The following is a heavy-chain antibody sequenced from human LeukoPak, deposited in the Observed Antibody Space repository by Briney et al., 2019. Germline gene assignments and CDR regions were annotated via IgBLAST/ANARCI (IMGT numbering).Heavy chain of an antibody. CDR1: GGTFSSYA. D-gene: IGHD4-17*01. Sequence: ASVKVSCKASGGTFSSYAISWVRQAPGQGLEWMGGIIPIFGTANYAQKFQGRVTITADESTSTAYVELSSLRSEDTAVYYCARARTVTTEVYYYYYMDVWGKGTTVTISS. CDR2: IIPIFGTA. J-gene: IGHJ6*03. CDR3: ARARTVTTEVYYYYYMDV. V-gene: IGHV1-69*13.